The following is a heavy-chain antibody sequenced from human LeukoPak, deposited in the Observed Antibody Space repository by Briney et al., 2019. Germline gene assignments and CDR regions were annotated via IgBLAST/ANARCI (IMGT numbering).Heavy chain of an antibody. J-gene: IGHJ4*02. V-gene: IGHV3-15*01. CDR2: IKSKTDGGTT. Sequence: GGSLRLSCAASGFTFSNAWMSWVRQAPGKGLEYIGRIKSKTDGGTTDYAAPVKGRFTISRDDSKNTLYLQMNSLKTEDTAVYYCTTLCGATYCGGDCLDYWGQGTLVTVSS. CDR3: TTLCGATYCGGDCLDY. CDR1: GFTFSNAW. D-gene: IGHD2-21*02.